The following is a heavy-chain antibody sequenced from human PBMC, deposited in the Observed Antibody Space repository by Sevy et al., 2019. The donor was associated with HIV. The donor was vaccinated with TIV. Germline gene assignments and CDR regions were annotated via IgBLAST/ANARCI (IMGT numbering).Heavy chain of an antibody. CDR3: ARSFDYYDSSGYYYYFDY. CDR1: GFSFSSYG. J-gene: IGHJ4*02. V-gene: IGHV3-33*01. D-gene: IGHD3-22*01. Sequence: GGSLRLYCAASGFSFSSYGIHWVRQAPGKGLEWVAVIWYDGSNKYYADSVKGRFTISRDNSKNTLYLQMNSLRAEDSAVYYCARSFDYYDSSGYYYYFDYWGQGTLVTVSS. CDR2: IWYDGSNK.